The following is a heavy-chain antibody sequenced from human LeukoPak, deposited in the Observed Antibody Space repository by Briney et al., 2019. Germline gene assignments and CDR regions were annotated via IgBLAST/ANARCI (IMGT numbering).Heavy chain of an antibody. CDR3: ARGGYYYYYYGMDD. CDR1: GGSVSSGGDD. V-gene: IGHV4-61*08. J-gene: IGHJ6*04. Sequence: PSETLSLTCTVSGGSVSSGGDDWGWLRQRAGKGLEGIGYIYYSGSTNYNPSLQSRVTLSVATSKNQFSLKLSSVTAADTAVYYCARGGYYYYYYGMDDWGKGTTVTVSS. D-gene: IGHD2-15*01. CDR2: IYYSGST.